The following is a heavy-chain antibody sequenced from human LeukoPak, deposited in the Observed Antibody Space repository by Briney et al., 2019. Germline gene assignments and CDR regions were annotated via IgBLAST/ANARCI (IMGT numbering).Heavy chain of an antibody. J-gene: IGHJ4*02. Sequence: SETLSLTCTVSAGFISSYYWSWIRQPAGKGLEWIGRIYTSGSTNYNPSLKSRVTMSVDTSKNQFSLKLRSVTAADTAVYFCARGGYGHSYFDYWGQGTLVTVSS. CDR3: ARGGYGHSYFDY. CDR2: IYTSGST. CDR1: AGFISSYY. V-gene: IGHV4-4*07. D-gene: IGHD5-18*01.